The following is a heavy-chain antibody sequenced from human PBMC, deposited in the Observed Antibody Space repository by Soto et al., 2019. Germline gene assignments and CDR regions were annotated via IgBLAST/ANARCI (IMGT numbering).Heavy chain of an antibody. J-gene: IGHJ4*02. Sequence: EVQLVESGGGLVPPGRSLRLSCAASGFTFDDYAMHWVRQAPGKGLEWVSGISWNSGSIGYADSVKGRFTISRDNAKNSLYLQMNSLRAEDTALYYCAKDNYGSGEIGYWGQGTLVTVSS. V-gene: IGHV3-9*01. CDR1: GFTFDDYA. D-gene: IGHD3-10*01. CDR2: ISWNSGSI. CDR3: AKDNYGSGEIGY.